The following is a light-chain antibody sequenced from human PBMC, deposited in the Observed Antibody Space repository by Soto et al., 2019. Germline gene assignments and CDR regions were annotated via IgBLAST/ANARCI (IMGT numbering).Light chain of an antibody. CDR3: MQPLQSWT. V-gene: IGKV2-28*01. J-gene: IGKJ1*01. CDR2: LGS. Sequence: DIVMTQSPLSLPVTPGEPASISCRSSQSLLHSNGYNYWDWYLQKPGQSPQLLIYLGSNRAAGVPDRFSGSGCGADFTLKSRRLEAEDVGVYYCMQPLQSWTVGQSTKVEIK. CDR1: QSLLHSNGYNY.